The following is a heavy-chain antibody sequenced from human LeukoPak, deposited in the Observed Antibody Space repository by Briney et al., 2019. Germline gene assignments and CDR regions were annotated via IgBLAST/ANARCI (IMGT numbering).Heavy chain of an antibody. V-gene: IGHV3-30*04. J-gene: IGHJ4*02. CDR1: GFTFSSYA. CDR2: ISYDGSNK. Sequence: GGSLRLSCAASGFTFSSYAMHWVRQAPGKGLEWVAVISYDGSNKYYADSVKGRFTISRDNSKNSLYLQMNSLRAEDTALYYCAKAQRGSSWYYFDYWGQGTLVTVSS. D-gene: IGHD6-13*01. CDR3: AKAQRGSSWYYFDY.